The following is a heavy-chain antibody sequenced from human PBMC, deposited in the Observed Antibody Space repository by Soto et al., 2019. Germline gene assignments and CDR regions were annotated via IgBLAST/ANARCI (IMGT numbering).Heavy chain of an antibody. CDR1: GFTFSSYA. V-gene: IGHV3-23*01. D-gene: IGHD3-3*01. CDR3: AKVSTYDFWSGYHPQVHFDY. Sequence: EVQLLESGGGLVQPGGSLRLSCAASGFTFSSYAMSWVRQAPGKGLEWVSAISGSGGSTYYADSVKGRFTISRDNYENTLYLQMNSLRAEDTAVYYCAKVSTYDFWSGYHPQVHFDYWGQGTLVTVSS. CDR2: ISGSGGST. J-gene: IGHJ4*02.